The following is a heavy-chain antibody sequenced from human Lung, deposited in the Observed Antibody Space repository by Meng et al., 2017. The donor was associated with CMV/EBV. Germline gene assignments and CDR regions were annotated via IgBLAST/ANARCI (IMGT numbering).Heavy chain of an antibody. CDR1: GGTFSSYA. V-gene: IGHV1-69*12. J-gene: IGHJ5*02. D-gene: IGHD6-13*01. CDR2: IIPIFGTA. CDR3: AREVSSSWFAGDWFDP. Sequence: QGQLGQSGAEGKKPGSSVKVSCKASGGTFSSYAISWVRQAPGQGLEWMGGIIPIFGTANYAQKFQGRVTITADESTSTAYMELSSLRSEDTAVYYCAREVSSSWFAGDWFDPWGQGTLVTVSS.